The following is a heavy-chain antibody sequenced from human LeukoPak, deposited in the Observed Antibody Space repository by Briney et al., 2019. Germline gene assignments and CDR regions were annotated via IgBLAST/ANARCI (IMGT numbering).Heavy chain of an antibody. V-gene: IGHV3-7*01. J-gene: IGHJ4*02. CDR3: ARGGHRACDY. Sequence: GGSLRLSCAGSGFTFSSYWMSWVRQAPGKGLEWVANIKQDGSEKYYVDSVKGRFTISRDNAKNSLYLQMTSLRAEDTAVYYCARGGHRACDYWGQGTLVTVSS. CDR1: GFTFSSYW. CDR2: IKQDGSEK.